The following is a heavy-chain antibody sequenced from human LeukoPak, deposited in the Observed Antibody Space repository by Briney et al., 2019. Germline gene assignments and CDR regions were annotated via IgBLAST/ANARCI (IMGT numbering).Heavy chain of an antibody. Sequence: PGGSLRLSCTASGFSFTSHAMNWVRQAPGTGLEWVSGISGAGRYTYYADSVKGRFTISRDNSKKTLYLQMNSLRGEDTAVYYCAKVLPQFDPDSSTWYLDSWGQGTLVTVSS. D-gene: IGHD3-22*01. V-gene: IGHV3-23*01. J-gene: IGHJ4*02. CDR2: ISGAGRYT. CDR1: GFSFTSHA. CDR3: AKVLPQFDPDSSTWYLDS.